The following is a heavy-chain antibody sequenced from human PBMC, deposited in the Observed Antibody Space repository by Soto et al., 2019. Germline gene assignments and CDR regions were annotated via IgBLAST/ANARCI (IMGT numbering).Heavy chain of an antibody. J-gene: IGHJ4*02. CDR1: GLTFSDYY. CDR2: ISSSGSTI. V-gene: IGHV3-11*01. D-gene: IGHD2-8*01. CDR3: ARDVSARNGYFDY. Sequence: GGSLRLSWAASGLTFSDYYMSWIRQAPGKGLEWVSYISSSGSTIYYADSVKGRFTISRDNAKNSLYLQMNSLRAEDTAVYYCARDVSARNGYFDYWGKGTLVTVSS.